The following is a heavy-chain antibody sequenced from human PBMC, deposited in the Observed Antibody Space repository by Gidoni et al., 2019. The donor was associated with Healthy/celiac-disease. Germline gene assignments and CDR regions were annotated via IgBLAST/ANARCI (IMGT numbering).Heavy chain of an antibody. CDR1: GGSFSGYY. D-gene: IGHD2-2*01. V-gene: IGHV4-34*01. CDR2: INHSGST. CDR3: ARADIVVVPAMDV. J-gene: IGHJ6*02. Sequence: QVQLQQWGAGLLKPSETLSLTCAVYGGSFSGYYWSWIRQPPGKGLEWIGEINHSGSTNYNPSLKSRVTISVDTSKNQFSLKLSSVTAADTAVYYCARADIVVVPAMDVWGQGTTVTVSS.